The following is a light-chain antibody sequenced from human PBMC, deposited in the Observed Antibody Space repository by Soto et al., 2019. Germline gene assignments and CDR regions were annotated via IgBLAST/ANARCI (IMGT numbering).Light chain of an antibody. J-gene: IGKJ3*01. Sequence: PVTQTPSSVSASVGDRVTITCRASQGISYWLAWYQQRPGRAPKLLIYGASTLQSGVPSRFSGSGSGTDFTLTISSLQPEDFATYYCQQSNTFPFPFGPGTKVDIK. CDR3: QQSNTFPFP. CDR2: GAS. CDR1: QGISYW. V-gene: IGKV1-12*01.